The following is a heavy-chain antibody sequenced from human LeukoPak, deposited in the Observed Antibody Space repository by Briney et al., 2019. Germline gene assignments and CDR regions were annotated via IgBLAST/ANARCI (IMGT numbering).Heavy chain of an antibody. CDR2: INPSGGST. CDR3: ARVVGQWLIDY. Sequence: ASVKVSCKASGYTFTSYYMHWVRQAPGQGLEWMGIINPSGGSTSYAQKFQGRVTMTRDMSTSTVYMELSSLRSEDTAVYYCARVVGQWLIDYWGQGTLVTVSS. V-gene: IGHV1-46*01. J-gene: IGHJ4*02. D-gene: IGHD6-19*01. CDR1: GYTFTSYY.